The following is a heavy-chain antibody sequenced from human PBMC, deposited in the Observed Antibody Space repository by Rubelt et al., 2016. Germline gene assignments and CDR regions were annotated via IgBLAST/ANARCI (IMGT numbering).Heavy chain of an antibody. D-gene: IGHD6-6*01. J-gene: IGHJ4*02. CDR1: GYSISSGYY. CDR3: AREESSSNYFDY. Sequence: QVQLQESGPGLVKPSETLSLTCTVSGYSISSGYYWGWIRQPPGKGLEWIGSIYHSGSTYYNPSLKGRVTISVDTSKNQFSLKLSSVTAADTAVYYCAREESSSNYFDYWGQGTLVTVSS. V-gene: IGHV4-38-2*02. CDR2: IYHSGST.